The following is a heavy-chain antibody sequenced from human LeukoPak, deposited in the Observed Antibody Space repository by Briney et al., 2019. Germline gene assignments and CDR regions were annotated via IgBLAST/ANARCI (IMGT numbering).Heavy chain of an antibody. CDR1: GGTFSSYA. J-gene: IGHJ5*02. D-gene: IGHD1-1*01. CDR3: ARGTLGYWFDP. Sequence: ASVKVSCKASGGTFSSYAISWVRQAPGQGLEWMGRIIPIFGTANYAQKFQGRVSITTDESTSTAYMELSSLRSEDTAVYYCARGTLGYWFDPWGQGTLVTVSS. V-gene: IGHV1-69*05. CDR2: IIPIFGTA.